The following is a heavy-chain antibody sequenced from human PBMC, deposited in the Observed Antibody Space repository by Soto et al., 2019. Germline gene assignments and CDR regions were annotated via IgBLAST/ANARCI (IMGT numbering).Heavy chain of an antibody. Sequence: QVQLVQSGAEVKKPESSVKVSCKAPGGTFSTYAISWVRQAPGPGLEWMGGIIPMFGTANYAQRFQDRVTITADESTNTVYMALSSLRSEDTVVYLCASGIQLWLRRINTGYSAWGQGTLVTVYS. CDR1: GGTFSTYA. CDR2: IIPMFGTA. J-gene: IGHJ4*02. D-gene: IGHD5-18*01. V-gene: IGHV1-69*12. CDR3: ASGIQLWLRRINTGYSA.